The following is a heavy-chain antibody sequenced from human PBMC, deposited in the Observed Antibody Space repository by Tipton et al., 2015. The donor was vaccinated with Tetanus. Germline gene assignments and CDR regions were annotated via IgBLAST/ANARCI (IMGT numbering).Heavy chain of an antibody. CDR1: GFTFDDYD. J-gene: IGHJ3*02. CDR2: ISWNSGSI. Sequence: SLRLSCAASGFTFDDYDMHWVRQAPGKGLEWISGISWNSGSIGYADSVKGRFTISRDNAKNSLYLQMNRLRAEDTALYYCAKLDFYDSSGSIWGQGTMVTVSS. V-gene: IGHV3-9*01. CDR3: AKLDFYDSSGSI. D-gene: IGHD3-22*01.